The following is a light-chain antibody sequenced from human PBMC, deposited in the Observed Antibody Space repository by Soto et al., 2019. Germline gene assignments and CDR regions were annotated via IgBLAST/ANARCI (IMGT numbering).Light chain of an antibody. V-gene: IGLV4-69*01. CDR3: QTWGTGTWV. Sequence: VLTQSPSASASLGASVKLTCTLSSGHSSYAIAWHQQQPEKGPRYLMTLNSDGSHSKGDGIPDRFSGSSSGAERYLTISSLQSEDEADYYCQTWGTGTWVFGGGTKLTVL. CDR2: LNSDGSH. CDR1: SGHSSYA. J-gene: IGLJ3*02.